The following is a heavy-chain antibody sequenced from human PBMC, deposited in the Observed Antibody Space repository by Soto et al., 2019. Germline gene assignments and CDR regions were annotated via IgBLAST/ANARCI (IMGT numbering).Heavy chain of an antibody. CDR2: INHSGST. V-gene: IGHV4-34*01. Sequence: SETLSLTCAVYGGSFSGYYWSWIRQPPGKGLEWIGEINHSGSTNYNPSLKSRVTISVDTSKNQFSLKLSSVTAADTAVYYCARSPITMLYYYYGMDVWGQETTVTVSS. CDR1: GGSFSGYY. D-gene: IGHD3-10*01. J-gene: IGHJ6*02. CDR3: ARSPITMLYYYYGMDV.